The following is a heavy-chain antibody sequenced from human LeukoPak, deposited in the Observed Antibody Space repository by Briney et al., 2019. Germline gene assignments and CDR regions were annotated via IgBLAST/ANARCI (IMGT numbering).Heavy chain of an antibody. J-gene: IGHJ4*02. V-gene: IGHV3-21*01. CDR3: AREGRSYREYFDY. CDR1: GFTFSDYS. CDR2: ISSSSSSI. Sequence: PGGSLRLSCAASGFTFSDYSMNWVRQAPGKGLEWVSSISSSSSSIYYVDPVEGRFTVSRDNAKKTLFLQMISLRVEDAAVYYCAREGRSYREYFDYWGQGTLVTVSS. D-gene: IGHD3-10*01.